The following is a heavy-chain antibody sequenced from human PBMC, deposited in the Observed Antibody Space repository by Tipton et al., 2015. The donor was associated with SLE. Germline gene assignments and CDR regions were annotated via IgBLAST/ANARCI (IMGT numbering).Heavy chain of an antibody. CDR1: RLSFSSYE. CDR3: ARVTYTSVSYVPFND. V-gene: IGHV3-48*03. Sequence: SLRLSCAASRLSFSSYEMNWVRQAPGKGLEWVSYITNSGSGSAIYYADSVKGRFTISRDSTKNSVSLQMDNLRAEDTAVYYCARVTYTSVSYVPFNDWGQGTLVTVTS. J-gene: IGHJ1*01. CDR2: ITNSGSGSAI. D-gene: IGHD3-16*01.